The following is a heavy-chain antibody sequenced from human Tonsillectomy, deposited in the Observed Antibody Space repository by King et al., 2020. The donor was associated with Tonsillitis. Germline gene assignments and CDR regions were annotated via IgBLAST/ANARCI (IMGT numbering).Heavy chain of an antibody. D-gene: IGHD3-10*02. J-gene: IGHJ4*02. Sequence: QLQESGPGLVKPSGTLSLSCAVSGASISTNNWWSWVRQAPGKGLEGIGEIYHSGSINYNPSLKSRVTMSVDTSKKQFSLKLSSVTAADTAVYFCARVLYRRECSLWGQGILVTVFS. CDR1: GASISTNNW. CDR3: ARVLYRRECSL. V-gene: IGHV4-4*02. CDR2: IYHSGSI.